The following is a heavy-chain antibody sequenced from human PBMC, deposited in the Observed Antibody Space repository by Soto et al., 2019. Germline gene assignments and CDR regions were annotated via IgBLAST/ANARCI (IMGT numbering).Heavy chain of an antibody. CDR1: GFTFSSYW. CDR3: AREGTGYYDSSGYGYYYYGMDV. D-gene: IGHD3-22*01. Sequence: PGGSLRLSCAASGFTFSSYWMHWVRQAPGKGLVWVSRINSDGSSTSYADSVKGRFTISRDNAKNTLYLQMNSLRAEDTAVYYCAREGTGYYDSSGYGYYYYGMDVWGQGTTVTVS. V-gene: IGHV3-74*01. CDR2: INSDGSST. J-gene: IGHJ6*02.